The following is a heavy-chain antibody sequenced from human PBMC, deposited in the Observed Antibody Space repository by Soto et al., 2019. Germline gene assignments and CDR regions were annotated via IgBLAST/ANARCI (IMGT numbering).Heavy chain of an antibody. V-gene: IGHV4-34*01. CDR2: INHSGSA. D-gene: IGHD1-26*01. CDR3: ARGLISGSHYSGGWYYFDS. CDR1: GGSFSDYI. J-gene: IGHJ4*02. Sequence: ETLSLTCDVYGGSFSDYIWTWIRQTPGKGLQWIGQINHSGSANYNPSLKSRVTISVHTSSSQFSLELSSVTAADTAVYYCARGLISGSHYSGGWYYFDSWGQGTPVTVSS.